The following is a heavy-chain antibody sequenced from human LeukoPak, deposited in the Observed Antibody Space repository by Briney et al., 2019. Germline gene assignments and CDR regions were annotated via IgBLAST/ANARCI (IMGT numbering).Heavy chain of an antibody. CDR2: MNPNSGNT. CDR3: ARDAYVDIVATISFDY. Sequence: ASVKVSCKASGYTFTSYDINWVRQATGQGLEWMGWMNPNSGNTGYAQKFQGRVTITADKSTSTAYMELSSLRSEDTAVYYCARDAYVDIVATISFDYWGQGTLVTVSS. J-gene: IGHJ4*02. CDR1: GYTFTSYD. D-gene: IGHD5-12*01. V-gene: IGHV1-8*01.